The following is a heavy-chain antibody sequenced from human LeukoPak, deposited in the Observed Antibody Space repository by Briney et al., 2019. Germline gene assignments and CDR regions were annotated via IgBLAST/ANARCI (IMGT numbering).Heavy chain of an antibody. D-gene: IGHD3-22*01. CDR3: TTSYYDSSGYRN. CDR1: GFTFSNAW. V-gene: IGHV3-15*01. CDR2: IKTKTDGGTI. Sequence: GGSLRLSCAASGFTFSNAWMSWVRQAPGKGLEWVGRIKTKTDGGTIDYAAPVKGRFTISRDDSENMLHLQMNSLKTEDTAVYYCTTSYYDSSGYRNWGQGTLVTVSS. J-gene: IGHJ4*02.